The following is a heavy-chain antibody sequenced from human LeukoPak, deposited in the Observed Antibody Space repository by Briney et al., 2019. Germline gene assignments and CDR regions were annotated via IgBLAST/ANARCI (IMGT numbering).Heavy chain of an antibody. J-gene: IGHJ4*02. D-gene: IGHD3-10*01. CDR2: ISNEGSNT. CDR1: GFHFGSYG. V-gene: IGHV3-30*03. Sequence: GGSLRLSCAASGFHFGSYGIHWVRQAPGKGLEWVAVISNEGSNTYHADSVKGRFTISRDNSKNTLYLQMNSLRAEDTAVYYCARDTHGSGFSGVDYWGQGTLVTVSS. CDR3: ARDTHGSGFSGVDY.